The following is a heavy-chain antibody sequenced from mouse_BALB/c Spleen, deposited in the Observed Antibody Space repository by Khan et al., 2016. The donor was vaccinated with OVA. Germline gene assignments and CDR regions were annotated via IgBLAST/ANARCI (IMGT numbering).Heavy chain of an antibody. J-gene: IGHJ2*01. V-gene: IGHV2-9*02. CDR2: IWAGGST. Sequence: QVQLKESGPGLVAPSQSLSITCTVYGYSLTRYGVHWVRQPPGKGLEWRGVIWAGGSTNYNSALMSRLSISKDNSKSQVFLKMNSLQTDDTAMYXCARLEDIWGQGTTLTVSS. CDR1: GYSLTRYG. CDR3: ARLEDI. D-gene: IGHD1-3*01.